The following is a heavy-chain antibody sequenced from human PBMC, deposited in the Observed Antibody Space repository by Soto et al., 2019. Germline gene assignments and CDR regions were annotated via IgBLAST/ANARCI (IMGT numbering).Heavy chain of an antibody. D-gene: IGHD2-2*01. Sequence: QVQLVQSGAEVKNSGASVKVSCKASGYTFTSYGFSWVRQAPGQGLEWMGWISASNGNTNYAQKLQGRVTMTTDTSTSTAYMERRSRRSDDTAVYYCARDRYFSSASCYASWFHYWGQGSLVTVAS. J-gene: IGHJ4*02. V-gene: IGHV1-18*01. CDR2: ISASNGNT. CDR3: ARDRYFSSASCYASWFHY. CDR1: GYTFTSYG.